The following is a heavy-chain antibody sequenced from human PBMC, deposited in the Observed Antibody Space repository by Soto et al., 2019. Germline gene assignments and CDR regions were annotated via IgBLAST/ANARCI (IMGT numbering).Heavy chain of an antibody. V-gene: IGHV1-69*04. CDR2: IIPILGIA. Sequence: SVKVSCKASGGTFSSYTISWVRQAPGQGLEWMGRIIPILGIANYAQKFQGRVTITADKSSSTAYMELSSLRSEDTAVYYCAREPYSSASRFDDWGQGTLVTVSS. CDR3: AREPYSSASRFDD. J-gene: IGHJ4*02. D-gene: IGHD6-25*01. CDR1: GGTFSSYT.